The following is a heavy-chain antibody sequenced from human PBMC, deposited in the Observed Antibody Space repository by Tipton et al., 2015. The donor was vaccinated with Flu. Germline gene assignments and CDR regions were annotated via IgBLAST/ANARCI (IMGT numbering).Heavy chain of an antibody. CDR3: VKGKGFITDF. J-gene: IGHJ4*02. Sequence: SLRLSCAASGFNVGSNYMHWVRQVPGKGLEWLSVINTGGTTYYADSVRGRFTISRDNSKNTLYLQMNSLRDEDTAVYYCVKGKGFITDFWGQGTLVTVSS. CDR1: GFNVGSNY. CDR2: INTGGTT. V-gene: IGHV3-53*01.